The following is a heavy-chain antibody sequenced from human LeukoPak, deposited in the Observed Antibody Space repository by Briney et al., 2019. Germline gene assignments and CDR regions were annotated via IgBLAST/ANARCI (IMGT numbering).Heavy chain of an antibody. D-gene: IGHD5-18*01. CDR1: GFTFSSNY. CDR3: ARVIAAMRAFDY. Sequence: GGSLRLSCAASGFTFSSNYMSWVRQAPGKGLEWVSVIYSGGSTYYSGSVKGRFTISRDNAKNSLYLHMNSLRAEDTAVYYCARVIAAMRAFDYWGQGTLVTVSS. CDR2: IYSGGST. J-gene: IGHJ4*02. V-gene: IGHV3-53*01.